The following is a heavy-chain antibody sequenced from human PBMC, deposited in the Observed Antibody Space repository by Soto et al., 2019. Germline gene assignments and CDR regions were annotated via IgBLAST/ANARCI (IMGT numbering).Heavy chain of an antibody. CDR2: IIPVFNTT. V-gene: IGHV1-69*01. Sequence: QVQLVQSGAEVKKPGSSVKVSCKASGGTFSSYAFSWVRQAPGQGLEWMGGIIPVFNTTNYAQKFQGRVTIIADESTGTAYMELSSLRFEDTAVYYCAREGEYSTGWYSLDYWGQGTLVTVSS. CDR1: GGTFSSYA. D-gene: IGHD6-19*01. CDR3: AREGEYSTGWYSLDY. J-gene: IGHJ4*02.